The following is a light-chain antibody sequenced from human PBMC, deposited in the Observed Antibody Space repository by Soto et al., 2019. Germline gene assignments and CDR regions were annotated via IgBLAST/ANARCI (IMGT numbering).Light chain of an antibody. CDR3: SSYAGSNNFVV. Sequence: QSALTQPPSASGSPGQSVTISCTGTSSDVGLYNYVSWYQQHPGKAPKLMFYEVSKRPSGVPDRFSASKSGNTASLTVSGLQAADEADYYCSSYAGSNNFVVFGGGTKLTVL. CDR2: EVS. J-gene: IGLJ2*01. CDR1: SSDVGLYNY. V-gene: IGLV2-8*01.